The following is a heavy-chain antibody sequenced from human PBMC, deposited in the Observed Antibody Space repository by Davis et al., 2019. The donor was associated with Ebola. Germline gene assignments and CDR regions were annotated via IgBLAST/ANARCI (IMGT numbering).Heavy chain of an antibody. V-gene: IGHV4-34*01. CDR2: INHSGST. D-gene: IGHD6-6*01. Sequence: PSETLSLTCAVYGGSFSGYYWSWIRQPPGKGLEWIGEINHSGSTNYNPSLKSRVTISVDTSKNQFSLKLSSVTAADTAVYYCARGMGYSSSSYYYYGMDVWGQGTTVTVSS. J-gene: IGHJ6*02. CDR3: ARGMGYSSSSYYYYGMDV. CDR1: GGSFSGYY.